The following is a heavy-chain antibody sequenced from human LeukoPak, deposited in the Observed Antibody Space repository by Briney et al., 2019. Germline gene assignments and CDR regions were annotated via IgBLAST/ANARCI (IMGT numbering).Heavy chain of an antibody. J-gene: IGHJ4*02. Sequence: SETLSLTCTVSGGSISSYYWSWIRQPARKGLEWIGRIYTSGSTNYNPSLKSRVTMSVDTSKNQFSLKLSSVTAADTAVYYCARDRTDSSGYRIDYWGQGTLVTVSS. D-gene: IGHD3-22*01. CDR2: IYTSGST. CDR3: ARDRTDSSGYRIDY. CDR1: GGSISSYY. V-gene: IGHV4-4*07.